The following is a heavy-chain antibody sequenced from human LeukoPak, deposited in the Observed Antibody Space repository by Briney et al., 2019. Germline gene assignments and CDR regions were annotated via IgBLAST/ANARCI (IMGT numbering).Heavy chain of an antibody. CDR1: GFTFSTYS. CDR3: ARLRSYGYYYNGMDV. Sequence: GGSLRLSCAASGFTFSTYSMNWVRQAPGKGLEWVSHIISSGSTIYYADSVKGRFTISRDNAKNTLYLQMNSLRAEDTAVYYCARLRSYGYYYNGMDVWGQGTTVTVSS. D-gene: IGHD3-16*01. J-gene: IGHJ6*02. V-gene: IGHV3-48*04. CDR2: IISSGSTI.